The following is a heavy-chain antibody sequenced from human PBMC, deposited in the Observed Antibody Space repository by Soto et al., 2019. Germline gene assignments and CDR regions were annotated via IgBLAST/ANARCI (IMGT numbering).Heavy chain of an antibody. Sequence: SETLSLTCTVSGGSISSYYWSWIRQPPGKGLEWIGYIYYSGSTNYNPSLQSRVTISVDTSKNQLSLKLSSVTAADTAVYYCARHGRPYYDILTGYYTDYYYYMDVWGKGTTVTVSS. CDR2: IYYSGST. CDR3: ARHGRPYYDILTGYYTDYYYYMDV. V-gene: IGHV4-59*08. J-gene: IGHJ6*03. CDR1: GGSISSYY. D-gene: IGHD3-9*01.